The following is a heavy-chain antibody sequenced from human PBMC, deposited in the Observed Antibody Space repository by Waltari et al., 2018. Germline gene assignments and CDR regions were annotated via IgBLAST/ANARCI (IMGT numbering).Heavy chain of an antibody. CDR1: VLTFSSHD. V-gene: IGHV3-30*03. CDR2: MSYDGSNK. D-gene: IGHD4-17*01. Sequence: QVQLVEAGGGVVQPGSSLTPACAAFVLTFSSHDMHWVLHAPGKRLEWVAVMSYDGSNKDYVDSVKGRFTNSRDNSKNTLYLQMNSLRAEDTAVYYCARDPKGGSDYGDKGNWFDPWGQGTLVTVSS. J-gene: IGHJ5*02. CDR3: ARDPKGGSDYGDKGNWFDP.